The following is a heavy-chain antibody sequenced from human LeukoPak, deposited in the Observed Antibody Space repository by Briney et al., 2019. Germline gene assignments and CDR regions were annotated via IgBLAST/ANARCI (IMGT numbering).Heavy chain of an antibody. CDR2: IYYTGST. V-gene: IGHV4-39*07. J-gene: IGHJ6*03. D-gene: IGHD3-16*02. CDR1: GGSISSSAYH. CDR3: ARDFSFPYYYMDV. Sequence: SETLSLTCTVSGGSISSSAYHWGWIRQPPGKGLEWIGSIYYTGSTYYNPSLKSRVTISVDTSKNQFSLKLSSVTAADTAIYYCARDFSFPYYYMDVWGKGTTVAVSS.